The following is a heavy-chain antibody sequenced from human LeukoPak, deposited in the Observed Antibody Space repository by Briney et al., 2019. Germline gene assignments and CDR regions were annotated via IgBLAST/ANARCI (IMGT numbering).Heavy chain of an antibody. V-gene: IGHV4-39*07. Sequence: PSETLSLTCTVSGGSISSSSYYWGWIRQPPGKGLEWIGSIYYSGSTYYNPSLKSRVTISVDTSKNQFSLKLSSVTAADTAVYYCARITIFGVARYYYYYYMDVWGKGTTVIVSS. J-gene: IGHJ6*03. D-gene: IGHD3-3*01. CDR3: ARITIFGVARYYYYYYMDV. CDR2: IYYSGST. CDR1: GGSISSSSYY.